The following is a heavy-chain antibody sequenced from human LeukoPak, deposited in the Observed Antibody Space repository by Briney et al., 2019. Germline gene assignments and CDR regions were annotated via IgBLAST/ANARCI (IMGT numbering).Heavy chain of an antibody. J-gene: IGHJ6*03. CDR1: GGSISSYY. V-gene: IGHV4-59*08. CDR2: IYYSGST. CDR3: ARQMITMVRGVVYYYYYYMDV. D-gene: IGHD3-10*01. Sequence: PSETLSLTCTVSGGSISSYYWSWIRQPPGKGLEWIGYIYYSGSTNYNPSLKSRVTISVDTSKNQFSLKLSSVTAADTAVYYCARQMITMVRGVVYYYYYYMDVWGKGTTVTVSS.